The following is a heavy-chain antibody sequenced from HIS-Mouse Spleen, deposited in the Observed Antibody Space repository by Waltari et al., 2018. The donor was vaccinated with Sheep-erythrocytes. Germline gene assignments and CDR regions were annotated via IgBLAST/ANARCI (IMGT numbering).Heavy chain of an antibody. CDR1: GFTVSSNY. D-gene: IGHD4-17*01. CDR3: ARGHPDYGDYDAFDI. CDR2: IYSGGST. Sequence: EVQLVESGGGLIQPGGSLRLSCAASGFTVSSNYMSWVRQAPGKGLGGVAGIYSGGSTYYADSVKGRFTISSDNSKNTLYLQMNSLRAEDTAVYYCARGHPDYGDYDAFDIWGQGTMVTVSS. V-gene: IGHV3-53*01. J-gene: IGHJ3*02.